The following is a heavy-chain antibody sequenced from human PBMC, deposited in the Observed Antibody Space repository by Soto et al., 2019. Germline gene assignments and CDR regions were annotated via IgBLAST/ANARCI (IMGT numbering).Heavy chain of an antibody. D-gene: IGHD3-16*01. CDR3: VRGGEEFPHDY. V-gene: IGHV3-11*05. Sequence: QAHLVESGGGLVKPGGSLRLSCAASGFTFSEYYMSWIRQAPGKGLEWLSYISSSSSYTNYADSVKGRFTISRDNAKNSLYLQMNCLRAEDTAVYYCVRGGEEFPHDYWGQGTLVTVSS. CDR2: ISSSSSYT. CDR1: GFTFSEYY. J-gene: IGHJ4*02.